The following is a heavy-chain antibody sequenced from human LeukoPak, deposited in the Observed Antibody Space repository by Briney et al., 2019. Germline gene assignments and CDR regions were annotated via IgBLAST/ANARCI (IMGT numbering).Heavy chain of an antibody. CDR1: GFTFSDYY. J-gene: IGHJ6*04. CDR2: ISSSSSYT. V-gene: IGHV3-11*06. CDR3: ARAWIQLWHPYYYYGMDV. Sequence: GGSLRLSCAASGFTFSDYYMSWIRQAPGKGLEWVSYISSSSSYTNYADSAKGRFTISRDNAKNSLYLQMNSLRAEDTAVYYCARAWIQLWHPYYYYGMDVWGKGTTVTVSS. D-gene: IGHD5-18*01.